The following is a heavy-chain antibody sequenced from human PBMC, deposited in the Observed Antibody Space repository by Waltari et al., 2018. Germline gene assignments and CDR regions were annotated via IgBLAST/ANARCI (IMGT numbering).Heavy chain of an antibody. CDR2: IYSGGST. J-gene: IGHJ5*02. V-gene: IGHV3-23*03. D-gene: IGHD6-25*01. Sequence: EVQLLESGGGLVQPGGSLRLSCAASGFTFSSYAMSWVRQAPGKGLEWVSVIYSGGSTYYADSVKGRFTISRDNSKNTLYLQMNSLRAEDTAVYYCAKDLDYSSANWFDPWGQGTLVTVSS. CDR3: AKDLDYSSANWFDP. CDR1: GFTFSSYA.